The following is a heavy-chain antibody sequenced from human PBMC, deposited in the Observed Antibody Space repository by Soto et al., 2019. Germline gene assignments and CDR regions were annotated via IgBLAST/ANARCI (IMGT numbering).Heavy chain of an antibody. CDR1: GYTFTGYY. J-gene: IGHJ6*02. Sequence: ASVKVSCKASGYTFTGYYMHWVRQAPGQGLEWMGWINPNSGGTNYAQKFQGWVTMTRDTSISTAYMELSRLRSDDTAVYYCARERGYYGSGSYSYYYYGMDVWGQGTTATVSS. CDR2: INPNSGGT. V-gene: IGHV1-2*04. CDR3: ARERGYYGSGSYSYYYYGMDV. D-gene: IGHD3-10*01.